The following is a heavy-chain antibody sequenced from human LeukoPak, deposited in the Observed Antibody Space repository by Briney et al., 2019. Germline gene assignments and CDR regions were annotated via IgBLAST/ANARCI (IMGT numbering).Heavy chain of an antibody. D-gene: IGHD2-2*01. CDR3: ARVVYCSSTSCYEDDY. J-gene: IGHJ4*02. Sequence: SEALSLTCTVSGGSISSSSYYWGWIRQPPGKGLEWIGSIYYSGSTYYNPSLKSRVTISVDTSKNQFSLKLSSVTAADTAVYYCARVVYCSSTSCYEDDYWGQGTLVTVSS. CDR2: IYYSGST. V-gene: IGHV4-39*07. CDR1: GGSISSSSYY.